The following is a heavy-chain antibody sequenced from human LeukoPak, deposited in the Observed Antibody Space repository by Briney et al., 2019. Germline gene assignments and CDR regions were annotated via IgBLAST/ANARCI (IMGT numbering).Heavy chain of an antibody. CDR1: GGSISTYY. Sequence: SETLSLTCSVSGGSISTYYWSWIRQPPGKGLEWIGYIYDSGTTNYNPSLKSRVTISVDTSKNQFSLKLSSVTAADTAVYYCARDPRGGYSSGWYYFDHWGQGTLVTVSS. CDR3: ARDPRGGYSSGWYYFDH. CDR2: IYDSGTT. V-gene: IGHV4-59*01. J-gene: IGHJ4*02. D-gene: IGHD6-19*01.